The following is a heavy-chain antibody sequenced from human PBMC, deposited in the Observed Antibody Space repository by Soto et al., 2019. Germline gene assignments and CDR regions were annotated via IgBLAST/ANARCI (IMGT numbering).Heavy chain of an antibody. Sequence: TSETLSLTCSVYGGSFNDDYWSWIRQPPGKGLQWIGGINHSGSTNYNPSLKSRVTISADTSKSHFSLKVNSVSAADTAVYYCARAPLRDGSYSIPRTFDFWGPGTLVTVSS. V-gene: IGHV4-34*01. J-gene: IGHJ4*02. CDR2: INHSGST. D-gene: IGHD1-26*01. CDR1: GGSFNDDY. CDR3: ARAPLRDGSYSIPRTFDF.